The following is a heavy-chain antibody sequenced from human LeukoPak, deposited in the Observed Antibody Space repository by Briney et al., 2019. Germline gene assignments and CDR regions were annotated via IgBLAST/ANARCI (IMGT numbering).Heavy chain of an antibody. CDR1: GFTISSYW. CDR2: IKQDGSEE. J-gene: IGHJ4*02. V-gene: IGHV3-7*03. Sequence: GGSLRLSCVASGFTISSYWMHWVRQAPGKGLEWVANIKQDGSEEYYVDSVKGRFTISRDNAKNSLYLQMNSLRAEDTAVYYCARRYFDYWGQGTLVTVSS. CDR3: ARRYFDY.